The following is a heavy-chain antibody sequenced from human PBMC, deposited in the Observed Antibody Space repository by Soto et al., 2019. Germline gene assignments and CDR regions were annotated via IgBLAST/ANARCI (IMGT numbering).Heavy chain of an antibody. Sequence: QVQLQQWGAGLLKPSETLSLTCAVYGGSFSGYYWSWIRQPPGKGLEWIGEINHSGSTNYNPSLKSRVTISVDTSKNQFSLKLSSVTAADTAVYYCARVAGLRDPYYGMDVWGQGTTVTVS. V-gene: IGHV4-34*01. J-gene: IGHJ6*02. CDR1: GGSFSGYY. CDR3: ARVAGLRDPYYGMDV. D-gene: IGHD3-16*01. CDR2: INHSGST.